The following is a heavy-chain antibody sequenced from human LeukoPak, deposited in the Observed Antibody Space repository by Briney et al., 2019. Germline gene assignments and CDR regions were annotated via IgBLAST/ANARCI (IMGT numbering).Heavy chain of an antibody. J-gene: IGHJ4*02. CDR1: GGSISSGSYY. CDR3: ARNPVMIKFGGVIANYFDY. V-gene: IGHV4-39*01. CDR2: IYYSGST. D-gene: IGHD3-16*02. Sequence: PSETLSLTCSVSGGSISSGSYYWGWLRQPPGKGLEWIGSIYYSGSTYYNPSLKSRVTISVDTSKNQFSLKLSSVTAADTAVYYCARNPVMIKFGGVIANYFDYWGQGTLVTVSS.